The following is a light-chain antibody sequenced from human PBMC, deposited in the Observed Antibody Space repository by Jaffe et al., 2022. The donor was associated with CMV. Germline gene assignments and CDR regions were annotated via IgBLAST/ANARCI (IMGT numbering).Light chain of an antibody. J-gene: IGKJ1*01. CDR2: AAS. CDR3: QQSYSTPPCT. Sequence: DMQMTQSPSSLSASVGDRVTITCRASRSISSYLNWYQQKPGKAPKLLISAASSLQSGVPSRFSGSGSGTDFTLTISSLQPEDFATYYCQQSYSTPPCTFGQGTKVEIK. V-gene: IGKV1-39*01. CDR1: RSISSY.